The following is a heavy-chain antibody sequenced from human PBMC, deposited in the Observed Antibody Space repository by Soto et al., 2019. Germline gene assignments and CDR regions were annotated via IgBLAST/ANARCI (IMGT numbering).Heavy chain of an antibody. V-gene: IGHV1-8*01. CDR2: MNPNSGNT. D-gene: IGHD1-26*01. Sequence: QVQLVQSGAEVKKPGASVKVSCKASGYTFTSYDINWVRQATGQGLEWMGWMNPNSGNTGYAQKFQGRVTMTRNTSVSTAYMELSSLRSEDTSVYYCAIFVRRVGAYAFEIRVQGTMVTVSS. CDR3: AIFVRRVGAYAFEI. J-gene: IGHJ3*02. CDR1: GYTFTSYD.